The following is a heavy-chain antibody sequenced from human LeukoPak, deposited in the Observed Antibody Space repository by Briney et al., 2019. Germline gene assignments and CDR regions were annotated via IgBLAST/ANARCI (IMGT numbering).Heavy chain of an antibody. CDR1: GFSFSSYW. V-gene: IGHV3-7*01. D-gene: IGHD3-10*01. Sequence: GGSLRLSCEGSGFSFSSYWMTWVRQLPGKGPEWVANIRQDESERYFADSVKGRFTISRDNAKKSVYLHMSSLRAEDTALYYCARLSAYYYGSYFCYYKDVWGKGTTVTISS. CDR3: ARLSAYYYGSYFCYYKDV. CDR2: IRQDESER. J-gene: IGHJ6*03.